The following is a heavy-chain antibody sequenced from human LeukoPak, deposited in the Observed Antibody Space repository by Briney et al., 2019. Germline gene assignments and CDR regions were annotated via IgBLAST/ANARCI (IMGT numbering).Heavy chain of an antibody. CDR3: ARDRSLGFLEWAYY. D-gene: IGHD3-3*01. Sequence: SVKVSCKASGGTFSSYAISWLRQAPGQGLEWMGGIIPIFGTANYAQKFQGRVTITADESTSTAYMELSSLRSEDTAVYYCARDRSLGFLEWAYYWGQGTLVTVSS. CDR2: IIPIFGTA. V-gene: IGHV1-69*01. J-gene: IGHJ4*02. CDR1: GGTFSSYA.